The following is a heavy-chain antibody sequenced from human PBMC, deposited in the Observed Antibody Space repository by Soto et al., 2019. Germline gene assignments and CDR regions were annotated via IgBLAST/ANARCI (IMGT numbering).Heavy chain of an antibody. CDR3: ARVPNYGDYGGTFDY. CDR2: IYYSGST. J-gene: IGHJ4*02. V-gene: IGHV4-59*01. Sequence: QVQLQESGPGLVKPSETLSLTCTVSGGSISSYYWSWIRQPPGKGLEWIGYIYYSGSTNYNPSLKSRVTMSVDTSKNQFSLKLSSVTAADTAVYYCARVPNYGDYGGTFDYWGQGTLVTVSS. CDR1: GGSISSYY. D-gene: IGHD4-17*01.